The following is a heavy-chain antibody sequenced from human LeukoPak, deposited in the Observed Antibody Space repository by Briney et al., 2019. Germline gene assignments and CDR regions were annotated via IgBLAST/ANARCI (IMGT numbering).Heavy chain of an antibody. Sequence: ASVKVSCKASGYTFTSYGISWVRQAPGQGLEWMGWISAYNGNTNYAQKLQGRVTMTTDTSTSTAYMELRSLRSDDTAVYYCARLWFGELSYYYGMDVWGQGTTVTVSS. J-gene: IGHJ6*02. V-gene: IGHV1-18*01. CDR3: ARLWFGELSYYYGMDV. CDR1: GYTFTSYG. D-gene: IGHD3-10*01. CDR2: ISAYNGNT.